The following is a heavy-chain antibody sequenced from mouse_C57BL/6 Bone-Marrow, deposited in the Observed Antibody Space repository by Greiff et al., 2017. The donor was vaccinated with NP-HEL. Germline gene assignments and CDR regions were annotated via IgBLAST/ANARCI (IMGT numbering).Heavy chain of an antibody. Sequence: EVQLVESGGGLVQPGGSLKLSCAASGFTFSDYYMYWVRQTPEKRLEWVAYISNGGGSTYYPDTVQGRFTISRDNAKNTLYLQMCRLKSEDTAMYYCARHDGNYGAYWGQGTLVTVSA. V-gene: IGHV5-12*01. CDR1: GFTFSDYY. CDR3: ARHDGNYGAY. D-gene: IGHD2-1*01. CDR2: ISNGGGST. J-gene: IGHJ3*01.